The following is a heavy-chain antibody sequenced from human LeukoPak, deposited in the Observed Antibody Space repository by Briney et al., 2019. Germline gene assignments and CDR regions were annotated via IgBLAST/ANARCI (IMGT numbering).Heavy chain of an antibody. J-gene: IGHJ2*01. V-gene: IGHV3-23*01. CDR3: ARAPANLWYLHV. Sequence: GGSLRLSCAASGFTFSNYGMNWRRQAPGKGLEWVSRVIRRGTVTYSADSVRGRSTTSRDNSKSTLFLQLNSLTAEDTAIYYCARAPANLWYLHVWGRGALVTVSS. CDR2: VIRRGTVT. D-gene: IGHD6-25*01. CDR1: GFTFSNYG.